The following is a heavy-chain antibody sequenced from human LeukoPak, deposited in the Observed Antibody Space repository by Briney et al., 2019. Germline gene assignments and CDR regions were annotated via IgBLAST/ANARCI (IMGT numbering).Heavy chain of an antibody. D-gene: IGHD5-18*01. J-gene: IGHJ2*01. V-gene: IGHV3-48*03. CDR3: ATTWIQLGWYFDL. CDR2: ISSRGRTI. Sequence: RXARXXXLEWVSYISSRGRTIYYADCVKGGFTISRENAKNSLYLRMNSLRAEDTAVYYCATTWIQLGWYFDLWGRGTLVTVSS.